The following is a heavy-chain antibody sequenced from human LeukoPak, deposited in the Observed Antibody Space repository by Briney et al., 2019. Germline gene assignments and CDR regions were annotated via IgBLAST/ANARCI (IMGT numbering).Heavy chain of an antibody. CDR2: IYNSGST. J-gene: IGHJ4*02. Sequence: PSETLSLTCTVSGGSISSYYWSWIRQPPGKGLEWIGYIYNSGSTKYNPSLKSRVTMSMDTSKNQFSLKLSSVIAADTAVYYCARGGWYSDYWGQGTLVTVSS. D-gene: IGHD6-19*01. CDR1: GGSISSYY. CDR3: ARGGWYSDY. V-gene: IGHV4-59*01.